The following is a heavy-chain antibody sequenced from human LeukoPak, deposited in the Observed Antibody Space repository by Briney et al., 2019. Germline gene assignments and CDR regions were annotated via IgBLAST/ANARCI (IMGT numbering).Heavy chain of an antibody. V-gene: IGHV4-34*01. CDR1: GGSFSGYY. Sequence: QSSETLSLTCAVYGGSFSGYYWSWIRQTPGKGLEWIGEINHSGSTNYNPSLKSRVTISVDTSKNQFSLKLSSVTAADTAVYYCARDPQQTGTTVSLDYWGQGTLVTVSS. J-gene: IGHJ4*02. D-gene: IGHD1-7*01. CDR3: ARDPQQTGTTVSLDY. CDR2: INHSGST.